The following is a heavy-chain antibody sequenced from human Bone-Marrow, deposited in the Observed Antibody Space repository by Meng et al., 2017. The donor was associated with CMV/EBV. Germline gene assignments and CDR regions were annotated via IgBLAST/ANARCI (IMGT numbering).Heavy chain of an antibody. CDR1: GFNFRTYW. CDR3: ARDFPGAAASDY. CDR2: ISSSSSTI. D-gene: IGHD6-13*01. Sequence: GGSLRLSCAASGFNFRTYWMSWVRQAPGKGLEWVSYISSSSSTIYYADSVKGRFTISRDNAKNSLYLQMNSLRAEDTAVYYCARDFPGAAASDYWGQGTLVTVYS. J-gene: IGHJ4*02. V-gene: IGHV3-48*04.